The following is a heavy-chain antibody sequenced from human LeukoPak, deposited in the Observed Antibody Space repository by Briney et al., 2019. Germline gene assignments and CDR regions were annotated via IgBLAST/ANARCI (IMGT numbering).Heavy chain of an antibody. D-gene: IGHD6-19*01. CDR3: ARVYEYSSGWYRKDY. CDR2: IKQEGSEI. V-gene: IGHV3-7*01. Sequence: TGGSLRLSCAASGLTFSSYWMSWVRQAPGKGLEWVANIKQEGSEIYYVDSVKGRFTISRDNAKNSLYLQMNSLRAEDTAVYYCARVYEYSSGWYRKDYWDQGTLVTVSS. J-gene: IGHJ4*02. CDR1: GLTFSSYW.